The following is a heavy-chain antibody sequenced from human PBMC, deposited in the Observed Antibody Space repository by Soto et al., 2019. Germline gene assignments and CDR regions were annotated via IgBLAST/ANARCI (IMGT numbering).Heavy chain of an antibody. CDR3: VRLIAGAAPDY. CDR1: GYSFTTYW. Sequence: GESLKISCKGSGYSFTTYWISWVRQMPGKGLEWMGRIAPSDSYTNYIPSSQGHVTISLDKALSAAYLQWGSLKASDTAIYYCVRLIAGAAPDYWTKGTLVTVSS. D-gene: IGHD1-26*01. V-gene: IGHV5-10-1*01. CDR2: IAPSDSYT. J-gene: IGHJ4*02.